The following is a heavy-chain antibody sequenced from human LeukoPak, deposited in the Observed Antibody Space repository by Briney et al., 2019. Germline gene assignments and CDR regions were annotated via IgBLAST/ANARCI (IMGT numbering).Heavy chain of an antibody. CDR1: GYTFTIYA. J-gene: IGHJ4*02. V-gene: IGHV7-4-1*02. CDR2: INTNTGNP. CDR3: ARGFPRGDSHGTPFDY. D-gene: IGHD5-18*01. Sequence: AAVKVSFKSSGYTFTIYAMSWVRQAPAQGLEWMGWINTNTGNPTYAQGFTGRFVFSLDTSVSTAYLQISSLKAEDTAVYYCARGFPRGDSHGTPFDYWGQGTLVTVSS.